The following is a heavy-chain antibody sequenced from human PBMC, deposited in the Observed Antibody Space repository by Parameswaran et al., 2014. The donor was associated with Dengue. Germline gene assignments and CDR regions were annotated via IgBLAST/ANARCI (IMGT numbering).Heavy chain of an antibody. CDR2: ISSSGSTI. V-gene: IGHV3-48*03. D-gene: IGHD1-26*01. Sequence: WIRQPPREGAGVGFVYISSSGSTIYYADSVKGRFTISRDNAKNSLYLQMNSLRAEDTAVYYCARVLRVGATAVGAAYDYWGQGTLVTVSS. J-gene: IGHJ4*02. CDR3: ARVLRVGATAVGAAYDY.